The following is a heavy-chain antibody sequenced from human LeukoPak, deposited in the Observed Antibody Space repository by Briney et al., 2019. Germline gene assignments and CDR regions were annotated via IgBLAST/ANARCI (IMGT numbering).Heavy chain of an antibody. Sequence: GGSLRLSCAASGFTFSSYGMHWVRQAPGKGLEWVAVIWYDGSNKYYADSVKGRFTISRDNSKNTLYLQMNSLRAEDTAVYYCARALWFGLGYYFDYWGQGTLVTVSS. CDR1: GFTFSSYG. D-gene: IGHD3-10*01. CDR3: ARALWFGLGYYFDY. CDR2: IWYDGSNK. V-gene: IGHV3-33*01. J-gene: IGHJ4*02.